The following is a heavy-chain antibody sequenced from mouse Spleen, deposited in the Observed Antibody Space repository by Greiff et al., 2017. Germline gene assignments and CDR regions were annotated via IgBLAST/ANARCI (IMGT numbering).Heavy chain of an antibody. D-gene: IGHD4-1*01. CDR1: GYTFTSYW. V-gene: IGHV1-64*01. J-gene: IGHJ1*01. Sequence: QVQLQQPGAELVKPGASVKLSCKASGYTFTSYWMHWVKQRPGQGLEWIGMIHPNSGGTNYNEKFKSKATLTVDKSSSTAYMQLSSLTSEDSAVYYCARTTGTGYFDVWGAGTTVTVSS. CDR2: IHPNSGGT. CDR3: ARTTGTGYFDV.